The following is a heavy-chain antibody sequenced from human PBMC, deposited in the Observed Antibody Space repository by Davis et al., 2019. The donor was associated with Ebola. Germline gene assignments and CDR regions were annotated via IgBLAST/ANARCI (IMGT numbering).Heavy chain of an antibody. CDR2: IYISGST. J-gene: IGHJ3*02. CDR3: ARDRRDSSGWFLGATFDI. V-gene: IGHV4-4*07. Sequence: MPSETLSLTCTVSGGSISIYYWTWIQQPAGKGLEWIGRIYISGSTNYNPSLKSRVTMSVDTSKNQFSLKLSSVTAADTAVYYCARDRRDSSGWFLGATFDIWGQGTMVTVSS. CDR1: GGSISIYY. D-gene: IGHD6-19*01.